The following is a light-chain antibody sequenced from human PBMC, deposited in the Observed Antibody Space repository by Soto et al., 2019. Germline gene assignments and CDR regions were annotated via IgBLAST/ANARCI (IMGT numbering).Light chain of an antibody. CDR3: SSYTSSSTLYV. CDR2: EVS. J-gene: IGLJ1*01. Sequence: QSVLTQPAPGSRSPGQSIPISCTGTSSDVGGYNYVSWYQQHPGKAPKLLIYEVSNRSSGVSNSFSGSKSGNTASLTISGLQAEDEADYYCSSYTSSSTLYVFGTGTKVTVL. CDR1: SSDVGGYNY. V-gene: IGLV2-14*01.